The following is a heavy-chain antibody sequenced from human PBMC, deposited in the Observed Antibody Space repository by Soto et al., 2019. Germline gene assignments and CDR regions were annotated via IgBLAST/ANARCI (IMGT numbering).Heavy chain of an antibody. Sequence: ASVKVSCKASGYTFTGYYMHWVRQAPGQGLEWMGWINPNSGGTNYAQKFQGWVTMTRDTSISTAYMELSRLRSDDTAVYYSARDATKPFYCGGDRATSDYWGQGTMVTVSS. CDR1: GYTFTGYY. D-gene: IGHD2-21*02. J-gene: IGHJ4*02. CDR3: ARDATKPFYCGGDRATSDY. V-gene: IGHV1-2*04. CDR2: INPNSGGT.